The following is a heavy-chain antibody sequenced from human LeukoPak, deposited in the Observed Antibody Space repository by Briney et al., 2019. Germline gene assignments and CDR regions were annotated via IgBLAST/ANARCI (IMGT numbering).Heavy chain of an antibody. CDR1: GYTFTSYD. V-gene: IGHV1-8*01. Sequence: GASVKVSCKASGYTFTSYDINWVRQATGQGLEWMGWMNPNSGNTGYAQKFQGRVTMTRNTSISTAYMELCSLRSEDTAVYYCARVQTPITIFGVVTDAFDIWGQGTMVTASS. CDR3: ARVQTPITIFGVVTDAFDI. CDR2: MNPNSGNT. D-gene: IGHD3-3*01. J-gene: IGHJ3*02.